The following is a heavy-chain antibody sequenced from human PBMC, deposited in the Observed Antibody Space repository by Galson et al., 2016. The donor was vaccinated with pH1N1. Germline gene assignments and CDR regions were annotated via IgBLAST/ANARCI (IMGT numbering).Heavy chain of an antibody. Sequence: TLSLTCTVSGGSISSGGYYWSWIRQHPGKGLEWIGYIYYTGSTYYNPSLKSRVIISADTSKNQVSLNLSSVTAADTAVYYCVRAYYDSSPRNWFDPWGQGTLVTVSS. J-gene: IGHJ5*02. V-gene: IGHV4-31*03. CDR1: GGSISSGGYY. CDR2: IYYTGST. CDR3: VRAYYDSSPRNWFDP. D-gene: IGHD3-22*01.